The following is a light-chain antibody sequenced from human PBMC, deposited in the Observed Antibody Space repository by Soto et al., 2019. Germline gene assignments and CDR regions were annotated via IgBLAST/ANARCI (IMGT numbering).Light chain of an antibody. CDR1: QSVGIN. CDR2: GTS. Sequence: EKVMTQSPATLSLFPGERATLSCRASQSVGINLAWYQQKPGQAPRLLINGTSTRATGISDRFSGSGSGTEFTLTISNLQYEDFALYYCQQYNNWPLTFGGRTKVDIK. J-gene: IGKJ4*01. V-gene: IGKV3-15*01. CDR3: QQYNNWPLT.